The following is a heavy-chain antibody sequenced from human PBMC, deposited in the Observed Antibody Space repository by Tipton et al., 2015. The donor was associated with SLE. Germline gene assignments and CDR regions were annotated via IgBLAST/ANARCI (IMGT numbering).Heavy chain of an antibody. J-gene: IGHJ1*01. Sequence: SLRLSCATSGFTFRTYGMYWVRQAPGKGLEWVAIIWHDGSAQYYADSVRGRFTISRDNSKNTLYLQMSSLRPDDTAVYYCTKGEFWTGIGEYFHRWGQGTLVTVSS. V-gene: IGHV3-33*08. CDR2: IWHDGSAQ. CDR3: TKGEFWTGIGEYFHR. CDR1: GFTFRTYG. D-gene: IGHD3/OR15-3a*01.